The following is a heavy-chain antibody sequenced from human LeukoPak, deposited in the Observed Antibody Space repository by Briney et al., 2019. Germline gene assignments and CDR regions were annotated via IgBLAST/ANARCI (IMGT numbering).Heavy chain of an antibody. CDR1: GYRFTNYW. CDR3: ARPMLPGVINAFDI. J-gene: IGHJ3*02. V-gene: IGHV5-51*01. CDR2: IYPGDSDT. D-gene: IGHD3-10*01. Sequence: GESLQISCKGSGYRFTNYWIGWVRQMPGKGLEWMGIIYPGDSDTRYSPSFQGQVTITADKSISTAYLQWSSLEASDTAIYYCARPMLPGVINAFDIWGQGTMVTVSS.